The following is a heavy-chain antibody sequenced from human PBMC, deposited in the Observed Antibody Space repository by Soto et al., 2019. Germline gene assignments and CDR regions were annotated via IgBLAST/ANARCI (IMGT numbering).Heavy chain of an antibody. Sequence: GGSLRLSCAASGFTFSSYSMNWVRQAPGKGLEWVSSISSSSSYIYYADSVKGRFTISRDNAKNSLYLQMNSLRAEDTAWYYCASHPIAVAGTPYYYYGMDVWGQGTTVTVSS. D-gene: IGHD6-19*01. CDR2: ISSSSSYI. V-gene: IGHV3-21*01. CDR3: ASHPIAVAGTPYYYYGMDV. J-gene: IGHJ6*02. CDR1: GFTFSSYS.